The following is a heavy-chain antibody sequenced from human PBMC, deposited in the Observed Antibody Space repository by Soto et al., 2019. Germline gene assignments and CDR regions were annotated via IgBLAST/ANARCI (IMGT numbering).Heavy chain of an antibody. D-gene: IGHD3-16*02. V-gene: IGHV3-33*01. CDR3: ARDFTFRLDDYVWGSYRFYYYYGMDV. CDR2: IWYYGSNK. Sequence: GGSLRLSCAASGFTFSSYGMHWVRQAPGKGLEWVAVIWYYGSNKYYADSVKGRFTISRDNSKNTLYLQMNSLRAEDTAVYYCARDFTFRLDDYVWGSYRFYYYYGMDVWGQGTTVTVSS. J-gene: IGHJ6*02. CDR1: GFTFSSYG.